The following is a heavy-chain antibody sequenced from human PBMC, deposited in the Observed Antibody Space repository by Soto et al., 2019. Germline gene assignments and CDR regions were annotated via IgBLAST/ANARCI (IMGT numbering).Heavy chain of an antibody. CDR2: IYGGGST. CDR1: GFSVSSNY. J-gene: IGHJ4*02. CDR3: AIEAGPLDY. Sequence: GGSLRLSCAASGFSVSSNYMSWVRQAQGKGLEWVSVIYGGGSTNYADSVKGRFTISRDSSKNTLYLQMNSLRAQYPAVYYCAIEAGPLDYWGQGTLVTVSS. V-gene: IGHV3-53*01.